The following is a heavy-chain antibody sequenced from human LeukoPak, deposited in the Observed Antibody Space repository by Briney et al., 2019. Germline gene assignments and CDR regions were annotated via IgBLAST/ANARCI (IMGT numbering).Heavy chain of an antibody. CDR3: ARRGANYGDSGWFDP. CDR2: INHSGST. Sequence: SETLSLTCAVYGGSFSGYYWSWIRQPPGKGLEWIGEINHSGSTNYNPSLKSRVTISVDTSKNQFSLKLSSVTAADTAVYYCARRGANYGDSGWFDPWGQGTPVTVSS. J-gene: IGHJ5*02. V-gene: IGHV4-34*01. CDR1: GGSFSGYY. D-gene: IGHD4-17*01.